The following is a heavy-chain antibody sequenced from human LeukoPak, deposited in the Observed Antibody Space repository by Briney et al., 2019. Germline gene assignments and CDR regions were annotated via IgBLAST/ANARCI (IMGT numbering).Heavy chain of an antibody. J-gene: IGHJ4*02. D-gene: IGHD2-2*01. CDR2: IYYSGST. CDR1: GGSISSGDYY. Sequence: SQTLSLTCTVSGGSISSGDYYWSWIRQPPGKGLEWIGYIYYSGSTHYNPSLKSRVTISVDTSKNQFSLKLSSVTAADTAVYYCARGLGYCSSTSCYYYFDYWGQGTLVTVSS. V-gene: IGHV4-30-4*01. CDR3: ARGLGYCSSTSCYYYFDY.